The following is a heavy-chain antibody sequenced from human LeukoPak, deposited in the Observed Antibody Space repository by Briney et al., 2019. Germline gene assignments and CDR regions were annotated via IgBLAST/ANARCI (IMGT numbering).Heavy chain of an antibody. D-gene: IGHD3-22*01. CDR1: GYTFTSYD. Sequence: GSVKVSCKASGYTFTSYDINWVRQATGQGLEWMGWMNPNSGNTGYAQKFQGRVTMTRNTSISTAYMELSSLRSEDTAVYYCATRITMIVEDYFDYWGQGTLATVSS. CDR2: MNPNSGNT. CDR3: ATRITMIVEDYFDY. V-gene: IGHV1-8*01. J-gene: IGHJ4*02.